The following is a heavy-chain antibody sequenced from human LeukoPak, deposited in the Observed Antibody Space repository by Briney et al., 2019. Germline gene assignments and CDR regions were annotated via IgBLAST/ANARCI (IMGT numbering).Heavy chain of an antibody. CDR3: TRSVAAAGNRHFDY. Sequence: PGGSLRLSGTASGFIFGDYAMSWVRQAPGKGLECVGFIRSKAYGGTAEYAASVKGRFTISRDDSKSIAYLQMNSLKTEDTAVYYCTRSVAAAGNRHFDYWGQGTLVTVSS. V-gene: IGHV3-49*04. J-gene: IGHJ4*02. D-gene: IGHD6-13*01. CDR1: GFIFGDYA. CDR2: IRSKAYGGTA.